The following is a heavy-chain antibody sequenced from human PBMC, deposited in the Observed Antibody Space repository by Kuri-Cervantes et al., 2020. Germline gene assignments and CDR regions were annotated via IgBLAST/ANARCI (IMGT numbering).Heavy chain of an antibody. V-gene: IGHV1-8*01. CDR1: GYTFTSYD. J-gene: IGHJ6*03. D-gene: IGHD6-13*01. CDR3: ARGNRAPSSRKTYYYYYMDV. CDR2: MNPNSGNT. Sequence: ASVLDSCNAAGYTFTSYDINWVRQATGQGLEWLGWMNPNSGNTGYAQKFQGRVTMTRNTSISTAYMELSSLGSEDTAVYYCARGNRAPSSRKTYYYYYMDVWGKGTTVTVSS.